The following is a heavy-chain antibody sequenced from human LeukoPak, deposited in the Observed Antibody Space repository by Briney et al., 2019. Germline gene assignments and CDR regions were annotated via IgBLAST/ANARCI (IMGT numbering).Heavy chain of an antibody. CDR2: IIPIFGTA. D-gene: IGHD2-2*03. J-gene: IGHJ6*04. Sequence: ASVKVSCKASGGTFSSYAISWVRQAPGQGLEWMGGIIPIFGTANYAQKFQGRVTITADESTSTAYMELSSLRSEDTAVYHCARDAGYCSSTSCSPTEYYYYGMDVWGKGTTVTVSS. CDR3: ARDAGYCSSTSCSPTEYYYYGMDV. V-gene: IGHV1-69*01. CDR1: GGTFSSYA.